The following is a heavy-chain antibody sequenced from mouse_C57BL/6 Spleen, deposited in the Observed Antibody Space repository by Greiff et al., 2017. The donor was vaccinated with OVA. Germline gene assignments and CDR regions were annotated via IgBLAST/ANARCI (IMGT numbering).Heavy chain of an antibody. Sequence: QVQLQQSGPELVKPGASVKISCKASGYAFSSSWMNWVKQRPGQGLEWIGRIYPGDGDTNYNGKFKGKATLTADKSSSTAYMQLSSLTSEDSAVYFCALDFDYWGQGTTLTVSS. CDR1: GYAFSSSW. CDR2: IYPGDGDT. V-gene: IGHV1-82*01. CDR3: ALDFDY. J-gene: IGHJ2*01.